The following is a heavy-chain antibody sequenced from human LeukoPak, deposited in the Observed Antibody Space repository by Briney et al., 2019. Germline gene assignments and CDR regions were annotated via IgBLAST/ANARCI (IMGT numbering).Heavy chain of an antibody. CDR2: ISSSSSTI. CDR3: AREGVDYDFWSGYYRYYMDV. V-gene: IGHV3-48*01. D-gene: IGHD3-3*01. CDR1: GFTFSSYS. J-gene: IGHJ6*03. Sequence: GGSLRLSCAASGFTFSSYSMNWLRQAPGKGLEWVSYISSSSSTIYYADSVKGRFTISRDNAKNSLYLQMNSLRAEDTAVYYRAREGVDYDFWSGYYRYYMDVWGKGTTVTVSS.